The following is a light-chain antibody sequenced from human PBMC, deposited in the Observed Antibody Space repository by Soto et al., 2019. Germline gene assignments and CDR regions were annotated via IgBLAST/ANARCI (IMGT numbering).Light chain of an antibody. CDR1: QSVSNNY. J-gene: IGKJ1*01. Sequence: EIVFTESPGTLALSPGERATLSCRASQSVSNNYLAWYQQKPGQAPRLLIYDASNRATGIPDRFSGSGSGTDFTLTISRLEPEDFAVYYCQQYGSSRSWTFGQGTKVDIK. V-gene: IGKV3-20*01. CDR2: DAS. CDR3: QQYGSSRSWT.